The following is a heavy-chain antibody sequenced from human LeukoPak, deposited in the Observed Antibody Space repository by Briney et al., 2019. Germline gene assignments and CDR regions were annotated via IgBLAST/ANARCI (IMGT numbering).Heavy chain of an antibody. CDR1: GFTLSSYG. V-gene: IGHV3-30*18. D-gene: IGHD6-19*01. CDR2: ISYDGSNK. Sequence: GGSLRLSCAASGFTLSSYGMHWVRQAPGKGLEWVAVISYDGSNKYYADSVKGRFTISRDNSKNTLYLQMNSLRAEDTAVYYCAKEAEGGSGWPFDYWGQGTLVTVSS. CDR3: AKEAEGGSGWPFDY. J-gene: IGHJ4*02.